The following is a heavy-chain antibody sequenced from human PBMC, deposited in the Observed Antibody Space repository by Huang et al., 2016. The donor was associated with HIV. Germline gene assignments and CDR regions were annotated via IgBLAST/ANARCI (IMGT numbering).Heavy chain of an antibody. Sequence: QLQLQESGPGLVKPSETLSLTCTVSGGPISNSSHYWGWIRQPPGKGLEWIGSIDYSGATPHNPSLKSRVTMSVDASKSQISLNLISVTAADTALYYCVGYCTGGTCFEAFDIWGQGTRVTVSS. CDR1: GGPISNSSHY. CDR3: VGYCTGGTCFEAFDI. CDR2: IDYSGAT. J-gene: IGHJ3*02. D-gene: IGHD2-8*02. V-gene: IGHV4-39*01.